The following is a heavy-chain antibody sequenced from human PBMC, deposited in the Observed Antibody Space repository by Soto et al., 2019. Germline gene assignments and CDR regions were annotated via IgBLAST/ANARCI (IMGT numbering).Heavy chain of an antibody. CDR2: IIPIFATE. Sequence: QVQLVQSGAEVKKPGSSVKVSCKVSGGTFSSHSINWVRQAPGQGPEWMGGIIPIFATENYAQKVQGRVTITADESTSTAYMELSSLTSEDTALYYCSTSGYCSTTRCYYYYGLDVWGQGTTVIVSS. V-gene: IGHV1-69*01. J-gene: IGHJ6*02. CDR3: STSGYCSTTRCYYYYGLDV. D-gene: IGHD2-2*01. CDR1: GGTFSSHS.